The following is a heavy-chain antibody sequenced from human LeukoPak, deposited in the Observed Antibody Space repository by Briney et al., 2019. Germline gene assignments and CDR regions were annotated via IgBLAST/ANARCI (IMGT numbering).Heavy chain of an antibody. J-gene: IGHJ5*02. V-gene: IGHV3-21*01. CDR2: ISSSSSYI. CDR1: GFTFSSYS. CDR3: ARGSLPDIVVVVAASWFDP. Sequence: GGSLRLSCAASGFTFSSYSMNWVRTAPGKGVECVSSISSSSSYIYYADSVKGRFTISRDNAKNSLYLQMNSLRAEDTALYYCARGSLPDIVVVVAASWFDPWGQGTLVTVSS. D-gene: IGHD2-15*01.